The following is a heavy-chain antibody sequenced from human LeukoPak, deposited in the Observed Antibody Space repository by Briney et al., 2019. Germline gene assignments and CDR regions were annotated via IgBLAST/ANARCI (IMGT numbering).Heavy chain of an antibody. V-gene: IGHV1-18*01. CDR2: ISAYNGNT. D-gene: IGHD3-3*01. J-gene: IGHJ5*02. CDR1: GYTFTSYG. Sequence: ASVKVSCKAPGYTFTSYGISWVRQAPGQGLEWMGWISAYNGNTNYAQKLQGRVTMTTDTSTSTAYMELRSLRSDDTAVYYCARGARIAYYDFWSGYYNNWFDPWGQGILVTVSS. CDR3: ARGARIAYYDFWSGYYNNWFDP.